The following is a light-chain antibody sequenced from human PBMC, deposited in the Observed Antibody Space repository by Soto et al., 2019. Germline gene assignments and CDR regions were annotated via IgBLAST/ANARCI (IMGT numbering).Light chain of an antibody. Sequence: QPVLTQPPSASASLGASVTLTCTLSSDYSNYNVDWYQQRPGKGPRFVMRVGTGGIVGSKGDGIPDRFSVLGSGLNRYLTIKNIQEEDESDYHCGADHGSGSNFVYVFGTGTKLTVL. CDR1: SDYSNYN. J-gene: IGLJ1*01. CDR2: VGTGGIVG. CDR3: GADHGSGSNFVYV. V-gene: IGLV9-49*01.